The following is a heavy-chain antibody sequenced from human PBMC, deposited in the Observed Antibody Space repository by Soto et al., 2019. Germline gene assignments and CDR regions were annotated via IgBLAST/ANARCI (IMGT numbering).Heavy chain of an antibody. J-gene: IGHJ4*02. CDR2: INDYGTTI. V-gene: IGHV3-74*01. D-gene: IGHD1-1*01. CDR1: GFTLGNYW. CDR3: ARGGLEPFDY. Sequence: EVQLVESGGGLVQSGGSLRLSCAASGFTLGNYWMHWVRQAPGKWLVWVSRINDYGTTINYAESVEGRFIISRDDAKSEVYLQMNNLRAEDSAVYYCARGGLEPFDYWGQGALVTVSS.